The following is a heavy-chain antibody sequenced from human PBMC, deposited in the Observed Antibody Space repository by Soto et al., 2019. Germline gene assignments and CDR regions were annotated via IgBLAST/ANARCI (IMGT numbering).Heavy chain of an antibody. CDR1: GGSVRAPDW. D-gene: IGHD1-1*01. V-gene: IGHV4-4*02. CDR2: VHISGHS. CDR3: ARVRQGCSANNCYFDP. J-gene: IGHJ5*01. Sequence: ETLSLACTLSGGSVRAPDWWNWVRQSPDKGLEWIAEVHISGHSNYNPSLRSRVSVSIDSSKNQFYLNLNSVTAADTAIYYCARVRQGCSANNCYFDPWGQGTQVTVSS.